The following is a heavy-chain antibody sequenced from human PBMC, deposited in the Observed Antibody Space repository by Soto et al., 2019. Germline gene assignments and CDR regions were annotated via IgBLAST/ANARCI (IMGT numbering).Heavy chain of an antibody. D-gene: IGHD3-3*01. Sequence: ASVKVSCKASGYTFTGYYMHWVRQAPGQGLEWMGWINPNSGGTNYAQKFQGWVTMTRDTSISTAYMELSRLRSDDTAVYYCARPFWSGYYKGDAFDIWGQGTMVTVSS. V-gene: IGHV1-2*04. CDR1: GYTFTGYY. CDR2: INPNSGGT. CDR3: ARPFWSGYYKGDAFDI. J-gene: IGHJ3*02.